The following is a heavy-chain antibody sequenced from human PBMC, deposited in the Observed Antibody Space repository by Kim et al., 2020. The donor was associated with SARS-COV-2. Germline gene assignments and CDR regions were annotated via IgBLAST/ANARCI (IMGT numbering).Heavy chain of an antibody. CDR3: AREYYDFWSGYYLGNWFDP. D-gene: IGHD3-3*01. V-gene: IGHV1-2*02. CDR1: GYTFTGYY. J-gene: IGHJ5*02. CDR2: INPNSGGT. Sequence: ASVKVSCKASGYTFTGYYMHWVRQAPGQGLEWMGWINPNSGGTNYAQKFQGRVTMTRDTSISTAYMELSRLRSDDTAVYYCAREYYDFWSGYYLGNWFDPWGQGTLVTVSS.